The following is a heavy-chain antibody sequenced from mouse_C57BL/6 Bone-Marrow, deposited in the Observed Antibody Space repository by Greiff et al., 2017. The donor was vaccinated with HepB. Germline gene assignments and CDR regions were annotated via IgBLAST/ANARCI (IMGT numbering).Heavy chain of an antibody. J-gene: IGHJ3*01. Sequence: VQLKESGGGLVKPGGSLKLSCAASGFTFSSYAMSWVRQTPEKRLEWVATISDGGSYTYYPDNVKGRFTISRDNAKNNLYLQMSHLKSEDTAMYYCARDPYYYGSSSFAYWGQVTLVTVSA. CDR1: GFTFSSYA. CDR2: ISDGGSYT. V-gene: IGHV5-4*01. CDR3: ARDPYYYGSSSFAY. D-gene: IGHD1-1*01.